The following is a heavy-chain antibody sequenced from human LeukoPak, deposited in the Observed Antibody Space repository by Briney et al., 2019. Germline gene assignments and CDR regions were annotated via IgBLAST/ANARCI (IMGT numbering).Heavy chain of an antibody. D-gene: IGHD1-26*01. CDR3: ARHPTKWELRLSLDY. V-gene: IGHV4-4*07. J-gene: IGHJ4*02. CDR1: GGSISNYY. Sequence: SETLSLTCTVSGGSISNYYWSWIRQPAGKGLEWIGRVYTPGNTNFNPSFKSRVSMSVDTSKNQFSLNMNSVTAADTAVYYCARHPTKWELRLSLDYWGQGTLVTVSS. CDR2: VYTPGNT.